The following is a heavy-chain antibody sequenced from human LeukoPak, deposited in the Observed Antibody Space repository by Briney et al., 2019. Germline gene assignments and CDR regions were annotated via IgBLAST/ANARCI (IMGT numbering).Heavy chain of an antibody. CDR1: GFTFSSYA. V-gene: IGHV3-23*01. J-gene: IGHJ3*02. CDR3: AKLGEPAVNAFDI. CDR2: ISDSGGST. Sequence: SGGSLRLSCAASGFTFSSYAMSWVRQAPGKGLEWVSGISDSGGSTYYADSVKGRFTISRDNPKNTLYLQMNSLRAEDTAVYYCAKLGEPAVNAFDIWGQGTMVTVSS. D-gene: IGHD2-2*01.